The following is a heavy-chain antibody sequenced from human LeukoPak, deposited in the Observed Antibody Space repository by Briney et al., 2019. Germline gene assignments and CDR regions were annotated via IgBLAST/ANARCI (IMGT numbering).Heavy chain of an antibody. CDR3: ARDWEWPGSYGAKYGMDV. Sequence: SQTLSLTCTVSGGSISSGGYYWSWIRQHPGKGLEWIGYIYYSGSTYYNPSLKSRVTISVDTSKNQFSLKLSSVTAADTAVYYCARDWEWPGSYGAKYGMDVWGKGTTVTVSS. D-gene: IGHD3-10*01. V-gene: IGHV4-31*03. CDR2: IYYSGST. CDR1: GGSISSGGYY. J-gene: IGHJ6*04.